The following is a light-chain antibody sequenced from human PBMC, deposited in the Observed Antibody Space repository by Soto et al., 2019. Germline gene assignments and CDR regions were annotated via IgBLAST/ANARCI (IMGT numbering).Light chain of an antibody. Sequence: DIVLTQSPGTLSLTQGERATLSCRASRSVSSTYLAWYQHKPGQAPRLLIYGTSSRATGIPDRFSGSGSGTDFSLTISRLEPEDFAVYYCHQYGGSPGTFGGGTKVEIK. J-gene: IGKJ4*01. CDR2: GTS. V-gene: IGKV3-20*01. CDR1: RSVSSTY. CDR3: HQYGGSPGT.